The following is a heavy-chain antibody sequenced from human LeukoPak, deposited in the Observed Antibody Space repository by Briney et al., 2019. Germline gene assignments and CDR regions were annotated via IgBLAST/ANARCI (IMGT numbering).Heavy chain of an antibody. D-gene: IGHD4-17*01. Sequence: QPGGSLRLSCAGSGFTFSTYELNWVRQAPGKGLEWVSYISSSGNTIYYADSVKGRFTISRDNAKNSLYLQMNSLRPEDTAVYYCARKTYSYGDYGYFDLWGRGTLVTVSS. CDR1: GFTFSTYE. CDR3: ARKTYSYGDYGYFDL. V-gene: IGHV3-48*03. CDR2: ISSSGNTI. J-gene: IGHJ2*01.